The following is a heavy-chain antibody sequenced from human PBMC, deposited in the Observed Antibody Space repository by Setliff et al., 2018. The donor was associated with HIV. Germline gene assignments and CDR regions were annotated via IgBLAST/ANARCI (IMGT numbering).Heavy chain of an antibody. CDR1: GGYFSGYY. CDR3: ARGVNFDY. D-gene: IGHD3-3*01. Sequence: SETLSLTCSVCGGYFSGYYWSWSRQPPGKGLEWIGSIYIYNSGGTKYNPSLTSRVTISADTSRNQFSLKLTSVTAADTAIYYCARGVNFDYWGQGTQVTVSS. J-gene: IGHJ4*02. CDR2: IYIYNSGGT. V-gene: IGHV4-59*01.